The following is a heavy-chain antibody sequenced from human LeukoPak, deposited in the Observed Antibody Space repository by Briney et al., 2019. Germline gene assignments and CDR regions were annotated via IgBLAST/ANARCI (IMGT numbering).Heavy chain of an antibody. CDR3: TRVGSDILTGYPG. J-gene: IGHJ4*02. Sequence: GGSLRLSCAASGFTFSGSAMHWVRQASGKGLEWVGRIRSKANSYASAYAASVKGRFTISRDDSKNTAYLQMNSLKTEDTAVYYCTRVGSDILTGYPGWGQGTLVTVSS. D-gene: IGHD3-9*01. CDR2: IRSKANSYAS. CDR1: GFTFSGSA. V-gene: IGHV3-73*01.